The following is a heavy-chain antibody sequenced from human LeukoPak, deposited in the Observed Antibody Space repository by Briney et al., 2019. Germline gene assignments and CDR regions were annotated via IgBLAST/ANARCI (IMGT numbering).Heavy chain of an antibody. CDR2: ISYDGSNK. Sequence: GGSLRLSCAASGFTFSSYGMHWVRQAPGKGLEWVAVISYDGSNKYYADSVKGRFTISRDNSKNTLYLQMNSLRAEDTAVYYCAKSLYSSSCDYWGQRTLVTVSS. V-gene: IGHV3-30*18. CDR3: AKSLYSSSCDY. D-gene: IGHD6-13*01. J-gene: IGHJ4*02. CDR1: GFTFSSYG.